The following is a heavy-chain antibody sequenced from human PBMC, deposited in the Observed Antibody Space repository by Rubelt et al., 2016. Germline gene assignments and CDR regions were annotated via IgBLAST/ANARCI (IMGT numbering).Heavy chain of an antibody. D-gene: IGHD5-18*01. CDR1: GFTFSSYW. V-gene: IGHV3-7*03. Sequence: EVQLVESGGGLIQPGGSLRLSCEASGFTFSSYWMTWVRQAPGKGLEWVANIKEDGSEKYHVDSVKGRFTISRDNSKNTLYLQMNSRRDDGTSVYYCAKAPIYGYTFDFWGQGTLVTVSS. CDR3: AKAPIYGYTFDF. J-gene: IGHJ4*02. CDR2: IKEDGSEK.